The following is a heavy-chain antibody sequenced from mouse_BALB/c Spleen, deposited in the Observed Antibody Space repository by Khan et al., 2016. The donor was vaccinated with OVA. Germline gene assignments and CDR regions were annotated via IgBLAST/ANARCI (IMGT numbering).Heavy chain of an antibody. Sequence: DLVKPGASVKLSCKASGYTFTSYWINWIKQRPGQGHEWIGRISPGSGTPYYNEMFKGKATLTVDTSSSTAYIQLSSLSSEDSAVYFCARENYYGSSHYAMDYWGQGTSVTASS. CDR3: ARENYYGSSHYAMDY. CDR1: GYTFTSYW. V-gene: IGHV1S41*01. CDR2: ISPGSGTP. D-gene: IGHD1-1*01. J-gene: IGHJ4*01.